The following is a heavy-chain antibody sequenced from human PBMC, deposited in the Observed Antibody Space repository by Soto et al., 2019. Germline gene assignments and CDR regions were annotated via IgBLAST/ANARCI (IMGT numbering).Heavy chain of an antibody. J-gene: IGHJ5*02. V-gene: IGHV3-30*18. CDR3: AKAHSSGWRWFDP. CDR2: ISYDGSNK. CDR1: GFTFSSYG. Sequence: QVQLVESGGGVVQPGRSLRLSCAASGFTFSSYGMHWVRQAPGKGLEWVAVISYDGSNKYYADSVKGRFTISRDNSKNTLYLQMNSLRAEDTAVYYCAKAHSSGWRWFDPWGQGTLVTVSS. D-gene: IGHD6-19*01.